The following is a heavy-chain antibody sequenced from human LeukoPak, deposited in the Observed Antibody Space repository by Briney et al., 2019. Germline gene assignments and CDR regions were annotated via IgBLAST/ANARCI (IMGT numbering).Heavy chain of an antibody. V-gene: IGHV4-59*01. D-gene: IGHD6-19*01. J-gene: IGHJ4*01. CDR1: GGSMNNMY. CDR2: IHYSGNT. Sequence: SETLSLTCAVSGGSMNNMYWSWVRQPPGKGLEWIGYIHYSGNTNYSPSFKSRVILSVDTSKNQFSLKLSSVTAADTAVYYCARGGWSKDLGGHGPRVTASS. CDR3: ARGGWSKDL.